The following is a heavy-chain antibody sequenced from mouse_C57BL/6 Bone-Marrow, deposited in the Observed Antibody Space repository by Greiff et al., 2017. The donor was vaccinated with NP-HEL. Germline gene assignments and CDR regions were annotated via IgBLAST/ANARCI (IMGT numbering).Heavy chain of an antibody. J-gene: IGHJ2*01. Sequence: QVQLQQSGAELVRPGASVTLSCKASGYTFTDYEMHWVKQTPVHGLEWIGAIDPETGGPAYNQKFKGKAILTADKSSSTAYMELRSLTSEDSGVYYCTRKEGLRRGGNFDYGGQGTTLTVSS. CDR1: GYTFTDYE. CDR2: IDPETGGP. D-gene: IGHD2-4*01. CDR3: TRKEGLRRGGNFDY. V-gene: IGHV1-15*01.